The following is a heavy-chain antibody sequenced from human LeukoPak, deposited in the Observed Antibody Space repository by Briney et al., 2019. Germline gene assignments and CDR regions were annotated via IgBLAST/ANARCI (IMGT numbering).Heavy chain of an antibody. CDR2: ISTSSSSI. Sequence: GGSLRLSCAASGFRFSTYNLNWVRQAPGKGLEWVSYISTSSSSIYYADSVRGRFTVSRDNAKNSVYLQMNSLRAEDTAVYYCARDYGDYVLHYYHMDVWGNGTTVTVSS. CDR3: ARDYGDYVLHYYHMDV. J-gene: IGHJ6*03. CDR1: GFRFSTYN. V-gene: IGHV3-48*01. D-gene: IGHD4-17*01.